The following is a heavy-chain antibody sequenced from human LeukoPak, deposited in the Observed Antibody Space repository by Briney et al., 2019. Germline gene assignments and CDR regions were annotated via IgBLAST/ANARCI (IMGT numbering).Heavy chain of an antibody. J-gene: IGHJ4*02. V-gene: IGHV4-39*01. D-gene: IGHD5-12*01. CDR2: IYYSGST. CDR1: GGSISSSSYY. Sequence: PSETLSLTCTVSGGSISSSSYYWGWIRQPPGKGLEWIGSIYYSGSTYYNPSLKSRVTISVDTSKNQFSLKLSSVTAADTAVYYCARHEGRPVATFLNWGQGTLVTVSS. CDR3: ARHEGRPVATFLN.